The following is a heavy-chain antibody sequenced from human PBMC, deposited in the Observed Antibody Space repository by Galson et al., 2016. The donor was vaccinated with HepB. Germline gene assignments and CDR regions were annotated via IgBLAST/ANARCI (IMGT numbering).Heavy chain of an antibody. Sequence: QSGAEVKKSGESLKISCKASGYTFTSYGISWVRQAPGQGLEWMGWISAYNGNTNYAQKLQGRVTMTTDTSTSTAYMELRSLRSDDTAVYYCARDLRITIFGVIIPSNWFDPWGQGTLVTVSS. J-gene: IGHJ5*02. CDR1: GYTFTSYG. CDR3: ARDLRITIFGVIIPSNWFDP. D-gene: IGHD3-3*01. V-gene: IGHV1-18*01. CDR2: ISAYNGNT.